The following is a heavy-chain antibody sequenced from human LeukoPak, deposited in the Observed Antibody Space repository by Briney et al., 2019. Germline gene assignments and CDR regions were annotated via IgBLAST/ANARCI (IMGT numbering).Heavy chain of an antibody. CDR3: AREKSESSGWYPFYRHFQH. Sequence: PGGSLRLSCAASGFTFSSYGMHWVRQAPGKGLEWVAVIWYDGSNKYYADSVKGRFTISRDNSKNTLYLQMNSLRAEDTAVYYCAREKSESSGWYPFYRHFQHWGQGTLVTVSS. V-gene: IGHV3-33*01. J-gene: IGHJ1*01. D-gene: IGHD6-19*01. CDR2: IWYDGSNK. CDR1: GFTFSSYG.